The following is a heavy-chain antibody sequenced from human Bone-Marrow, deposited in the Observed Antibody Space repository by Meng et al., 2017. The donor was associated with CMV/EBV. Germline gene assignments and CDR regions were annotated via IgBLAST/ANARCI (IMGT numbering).Heavy chain of an antibody. Sequence: GESLKISCAASGFTFDDYGMSWVRQAPGKGLEWVANIKQDGSEKYYVDSVKGRFTISRDNAKNSLYLQMNSLRAEDTAVYYCARWRGSTSLDYWGQGTLVTASS. CDR2: IKQDGSEK. J-gene: IGHJ4*02. CDR1: GFTFDDYG. D-gene: IGHD2-2*01. V-gene: IGHV3-7*01. CDR3: ARWRGSTSLDY.